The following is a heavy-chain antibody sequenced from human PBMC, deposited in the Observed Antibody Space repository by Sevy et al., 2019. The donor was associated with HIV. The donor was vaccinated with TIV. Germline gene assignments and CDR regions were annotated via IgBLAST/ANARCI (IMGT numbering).Heavy chain of an antibody. CDR1: GGTFSSYA. J-gene: IGHJ4*02. CDR3: AGGPVGGGSSGYDSRAAGSFDY. V-gene: IGHV1-69*13. D-gene: IGHD5-12*01. Sequence: ASVKVSCKASGGTFSSYAISWVRQAPGQGLEWMGRIIPIFGTANYAQKFQGRVTITADESTSTAYMELISLRSEDTAEYYCAGGPVGGGSSGYDSRAAGSFDYRGQGTLVTVST. CDR2: IIPIFGTA.